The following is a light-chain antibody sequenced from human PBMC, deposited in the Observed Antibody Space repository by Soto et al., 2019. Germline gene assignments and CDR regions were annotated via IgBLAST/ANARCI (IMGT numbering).Light chain of an antibody. J-gene: IGLJ2*01. CDR2: DVR. Sequence: QSALTQPASVSGSPGQSITISCTGPSSDVGGHNFVSWYQQHPGRAPKLMIYDVRNRPSGVSNRFSGSKSDNTASLVISGLQAEDEADYYCSSYSSSDTLVLGGGTKLTVL. CDR3: SSYSSSDTLV. V-gene: IGLV2-14*03. CDR1: SSDVGGHNF.